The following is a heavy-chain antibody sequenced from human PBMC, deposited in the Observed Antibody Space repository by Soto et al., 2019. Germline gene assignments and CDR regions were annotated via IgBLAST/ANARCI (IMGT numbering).Heavy chain of an antibody. CDR2: IYYSGST. CDR3: ARSPAVAGTAITRGISWFDP. CDR1: GGSISSSSYY. D-gene: IGHD6-19*01. V-gene: IGHV4-39*01. Sequence: SETLTLTCTVSGGSISSSSYYWGWIRQPPGKGLEWIGSIYYSGSTYYNPSLKSRVTISVDTSKNQFSLKLSSVTAADTAVYYCARSPAVAGTAITRGISWFDPWGQGTLVTVSS. J-gene: IGHJ5*02.